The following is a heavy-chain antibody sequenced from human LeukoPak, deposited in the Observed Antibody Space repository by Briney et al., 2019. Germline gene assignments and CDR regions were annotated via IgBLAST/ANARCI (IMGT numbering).Heavy chain of an antibody. V-gene: IGHV4-39*01. CDR2: IYYSGST. CDR1: GGSISSSSYY. D-gene: IGHD6-13*01. CDR3: ARLAAAELYYFDY. J-gene: IGHJ4*02. Sequence: PSETLSLTWTVSGGSISSSSYYWGWVRQPPGKGLEWIGSIYYSGSTYYNPSLKSRVTISVDTSKNQFSLKLSSVTAADTAVYYCARLAAAELYYFDYWGQGTLVTVSS.